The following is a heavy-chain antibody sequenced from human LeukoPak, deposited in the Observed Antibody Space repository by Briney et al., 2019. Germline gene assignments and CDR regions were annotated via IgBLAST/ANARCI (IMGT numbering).Heavy chain of an antibody. Sequence: GGSLRISCAASGFTFSSYAMHWVRQAPGKGLEWVAVISYDGSNKYYADSVKGRFTISRDNSKNTLFLRMNSLRVEDTALYYCVKGPLIAVAGTTWDYWGQGTLVTVSS. J-gene: IGHJ4*02. CDR2: ISYDGSNK. CDR3: VKGPLIAVAGTTWDY. D-gene: IGHD6-19*01. V-gene: IGHV3-30-3*01. CDR1: GFTFSSYA.